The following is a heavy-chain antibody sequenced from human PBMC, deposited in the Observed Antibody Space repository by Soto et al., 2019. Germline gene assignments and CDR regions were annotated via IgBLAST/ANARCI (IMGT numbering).Heavy chain of an antibody. CDR1: GGSISGGPYH. CDR3: AIPPPIEVAGPDY. J-gene: IGHJ4*02. Sequence: SETLSLTCTVSGGSISGGPYHWGWIRQPPGKGLEWIGSIDDSGKVYYNPSLTGRATLLVDTSKNRFSLNLNSVTAADTAVYYCAIPPPIEVAGPDYWGQGTLVTVSS. V-gene: IGHV4-39*02. CDR2: IDDSGKV. D-gene: IGHD6-19*01.